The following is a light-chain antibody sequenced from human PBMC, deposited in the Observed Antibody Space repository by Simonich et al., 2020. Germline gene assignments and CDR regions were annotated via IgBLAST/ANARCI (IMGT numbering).Light chain of an antibody. V-gene: IGLV2-8*01. Sequence: QSALTQPPSASGSPGQSVTISCTGTSSDVGGYNYVSWYQQHPGKAPKLMIYEVSKRPSGVPVRFSGSKSGNTASLTVSGLQAEDEADYYCSSYTSSSTGVFGGGTKLTVL. CDR2: EVS. CDR3: SSYTSSSTGV. J-gene: IGLJ3*02. CDR1: SSDVGGYNY.